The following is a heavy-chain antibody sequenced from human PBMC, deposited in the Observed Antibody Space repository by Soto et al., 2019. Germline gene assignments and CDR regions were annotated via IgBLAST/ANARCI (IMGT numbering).Heavy chain of an antibody. V-gene: IGHV1-69*08. CDR1: GGTFSSYT. Sequence: QVQLVQSGAEVKKPGSSVKVSCKASGGTFSSYTISWVRQAPGQGLEWMGRIIPILGIANYAQKFQGRVTLTADKSTSTAYMELSSLRSEDTAVYYCARDRDYGDIDYWGQGTLVTVSS. CDR2: IIPILGIA. D-gene: IGHD4-17*01. CDR3: ARDRDYGDIDY. J-gene: IGHJ4*02.